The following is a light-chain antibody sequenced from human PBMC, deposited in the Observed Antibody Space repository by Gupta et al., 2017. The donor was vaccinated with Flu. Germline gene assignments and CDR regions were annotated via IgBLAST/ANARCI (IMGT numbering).Light chain of an antibody. CDR1: QSLLHSRGDDY. Sequence: DIVMTQSPLSLPVSPGEPASISCRSNQSLLHSRGDDYLDWYLQKPGQSPQLLIYLASKRASGVPDRFSGSGSGTDFTLKISRVEAEDVGVYYCRQALQTPRTFGQGTKLEIK. CDR3: RQALQTPRT. V-gene: IGKV2-28*01. J-gene: IGKJ2*02. CDR2: LAS.